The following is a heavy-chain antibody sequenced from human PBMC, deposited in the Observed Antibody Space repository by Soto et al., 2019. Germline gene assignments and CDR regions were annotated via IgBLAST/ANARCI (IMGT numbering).Heavy chain of an antibody. J-gene: IGHJ4*02. Sequence: ASVKVSCKASGYSFTSLDINWVRQTAGQGLEWMGWMEPSTGTTGYAQKFQGRVTMTRDTSINTAYMELTTLTSDDTAFYYCARGVSAGIDYWGQGTLVTVSS. D-gene: IGHD6-19*01. CDR2: MEPSTGTT. V-gene: IGHV1-8*01. CDR3: ARGVSAGIDY. CDR1: GYSFTSLD.